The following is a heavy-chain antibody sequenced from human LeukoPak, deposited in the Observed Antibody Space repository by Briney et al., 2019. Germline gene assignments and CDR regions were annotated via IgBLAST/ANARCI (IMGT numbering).Heavy chain of an antibody. CDR2: IIQDGSEK. D-gene: IGHD5-18*01. CDR1: GFTFSSYC. CDR3: AKTQDSYGYRSGPNWFDP. J-gene: IGHJ5*02. Sequence: GGSLRLSCAASGFTFSSYCMTWVRQAPGKGLEWVANIIQDGSEKYYVDSVKGRFTISRDNSKNTLYLQMNSLRGEDTAVYYCAKTQDSYGYRSGPNWFDPWGQGTLVTVSS. V-gene: IGHV3-7*03.